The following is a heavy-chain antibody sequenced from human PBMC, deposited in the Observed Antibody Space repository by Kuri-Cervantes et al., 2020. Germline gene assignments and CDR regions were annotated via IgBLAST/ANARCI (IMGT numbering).Heavy chain of an antibody. CDR1: GFTFSSYG. CDR2: IWYDGSNK. D-gene: IGHD3-9*01. CDR3: ASLRYDILTGYYGEGSAFDI. Sequence: GGSLRLSCAASGFTFSSYGMHWVRQAPGKGLEWVAVIWYDGSNKYYADSVKGRFTISRDNSKNTLYLQMNSLRAEDTAVYYCASLRYDILTGYYGEGSAFDIWGQGTMVTVSS. V-gene: IGHV3-33*01. J-gene: IGHJ3*02.